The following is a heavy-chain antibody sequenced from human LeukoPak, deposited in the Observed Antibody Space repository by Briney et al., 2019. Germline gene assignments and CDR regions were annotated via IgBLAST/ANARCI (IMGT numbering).Heavy chain of an antibody. J-gene: IGHJ1*01. V-gene: IGHV3-53*01. CDR1: GFTVSSNY. CDR3: AKETPATSGAEYFQH. D-gene: IGHD2-8*01. Sequence: HAGGSLRLSCAASGFTVSSNYMSWVRQAPGKGLEWVSVIYSGGSTYYADSVKGRFTISRDNSKNTLYLQMNSLRAEDTAVYYCAKETPATSGAEYFQHWGQGTLVTVSS. CDR2: IYSGGST.